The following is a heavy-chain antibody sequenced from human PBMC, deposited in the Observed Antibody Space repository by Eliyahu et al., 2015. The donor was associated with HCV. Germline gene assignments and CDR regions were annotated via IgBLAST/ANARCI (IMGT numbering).Heavy chain of an antibody. CDR2: FDPEDGER. J-gene: IGHJ4*02. V-gene: IGHV1-24*01. Sequence: QVQLVQSGAEVQKPGASLKVXCQVSGYXLAEFGMHWVRQAPGKXLEWMGSFDPEDGERIYAQKFQGRFTMTEDTSTDTAYMELSSLGSEDTAVYYCATAKEAAADYFGSWGQGTLATVSS. CDR3: ATAKEAAADYFGS. D-gene: IGHD6-13*01. CDR1: GYXLAEFG.